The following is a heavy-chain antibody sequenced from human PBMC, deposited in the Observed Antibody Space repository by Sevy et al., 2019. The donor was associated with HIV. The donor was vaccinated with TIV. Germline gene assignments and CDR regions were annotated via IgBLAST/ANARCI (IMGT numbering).Heavy chain of an antibody. CDR3: ARNWWFGESGYFDY. Sequence: GGSLRLSCAASGFTVSSNYMSWVRQAPGKGLEWVSVIYSGGSTYYADSVKGRFTISRDNSKNTLYLQMNSLRAEDTAVYYCARNWWFGESGYFDYWGQGTLVTVSS. CDR1: GFTVSSNY. V-gene: IGHV3-53*01. J-gene: IGHJ4*02. CDR2: IYSGGST. D-gene: IGHD3-10*01.